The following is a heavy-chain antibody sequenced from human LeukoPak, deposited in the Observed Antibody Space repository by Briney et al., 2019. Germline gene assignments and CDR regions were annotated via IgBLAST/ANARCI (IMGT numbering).Heavy chain of an antibody. V-gene: IGHV3-30*04. CDR1: GFTFSTFP. CDR3: ARVGRVSIYPSYMGV. Sequence: GTSLRLSCEASGFTFSTFPMHWVRQTPDKRLEWVAVISDDGRDTYYADSVKGRFTISRDNSKNTLYLQMNSLSPEDTAVVYCARVGRVSIYPSYMGVWGKGTTVTVSS. J-gene: IGHJ6*03. D-gene: IGHD6-6*01. CDR2: ISDDGRDT.